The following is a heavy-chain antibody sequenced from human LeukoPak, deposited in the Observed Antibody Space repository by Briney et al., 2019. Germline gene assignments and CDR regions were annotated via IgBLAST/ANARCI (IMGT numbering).Heavy chain of an antibody. D-gene: IGHD5-18*01. Sequence: GGSLRLSCAASGFTFNTYGMHWVRQAPGKGLEWVAVISNDGSNKYYVDSVKGRFTISRDNSKNTLYLQMNSLRAEDTAVYYCAKGRVLYSHGYVFDNWGQGTLVTVSS. J-gene: IGHJ4*02. CDR1: GFTFNTYG. V-gene: IGHV3-30*18. CDR2: ISNDGSNK. CDR3: AKGRVLYSHGYVFDN.